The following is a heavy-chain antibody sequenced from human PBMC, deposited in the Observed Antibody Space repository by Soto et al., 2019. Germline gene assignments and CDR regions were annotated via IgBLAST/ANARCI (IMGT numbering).Heavy chain of an antibody. V-gene: IGHV4-59*08. J-gene: IGHJ4*02. CDR2: IYYSGST. D-gene: IGHD3-10*01. Sequence: SETLSLTCTVSGGSISSYYWSWIRQPPGKGLEWIGYIYYSGSTNYNPSLKSRVTISVDTSKNQFSLKLSSVTAADTAVYYWARHLMVRGVTLFDDWGQGTLLTVAS. CDR3: ARHLMVRGVTLFDD. CDR1: GGSISSYY.